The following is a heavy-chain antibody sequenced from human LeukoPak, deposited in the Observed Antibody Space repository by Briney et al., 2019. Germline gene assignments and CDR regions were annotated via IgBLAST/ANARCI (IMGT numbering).Heavy chain of an antibody. V-gene: IGHV4-34*01. CDR1: GGSFSGYY. CDR3: ASSTYYYGSGGEIDY. Sequence: SETLSLTCAVYGGSFSGYYWSWIRQPPGKGLEWIGEINHSGSTNYNPSLKSRVTISVDTSKNQFSLKLSSVTAADTAVYYCASSTYYYGSGGEIDYWGQGTLVTVSS. CDR2: INHSGST. J-gene: IGHJ4*02. D-gene: IGHD3-10*01.